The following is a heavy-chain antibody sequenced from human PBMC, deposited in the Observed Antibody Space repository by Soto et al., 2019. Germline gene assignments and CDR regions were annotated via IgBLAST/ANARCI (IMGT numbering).Heavy chain of an antibody. D-gene: IGHD2-21*01. V-gene: IGHV6-1*01. J-gene: IGHJ4*03. Sequence: SQTLSLTCAISGDSVSGNSAAWNWIRQSPSRGLEWLGRTYYRSKWYNDYAVSVKSRITVTPDTSKNQFSLHLNSVTPENKPIYYCAREFPYCESSESYFVYGGQGALHAASS. CDR2: TYYRSKWYN. CDR3: AREFPYCESSESYFVY. CDR1: GDSVSGNSAA.